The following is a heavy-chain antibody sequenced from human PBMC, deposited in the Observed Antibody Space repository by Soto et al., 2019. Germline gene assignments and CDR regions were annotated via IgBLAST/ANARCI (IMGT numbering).Heavy chain of an antibody. CDR3: ARGMYSSSWYTYFQH. CDR2: ISYDGSNK. CDR1: GFTFSSYA. D-gene: IGHD6-13*01. Sequence: QVRLVESGGGVVQPGRSLRLSCAASGFTFSSYAMHWVRQAPGKGLEWVAVISYDGSNKYYADSVKGRFTISRDNSKNTLYLQMNSLRAEDTAVYYCARGMYSSSWYTYFQHWGQGTLVTVSS. J-gene: IGHJ1*01. V-gene: IGHV3-30-3*01.